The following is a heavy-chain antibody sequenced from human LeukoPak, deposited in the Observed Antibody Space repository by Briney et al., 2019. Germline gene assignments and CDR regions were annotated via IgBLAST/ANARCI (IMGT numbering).Heavy chain of an antibody. CDR1: GFTFSNYK. V-gene: IGHV3-48*03. D-gene: IGHD1-7*01. CDR3: ARKIAGTTYFGN. Sequence: PGGSLRLSCAASGFTFSNYKMNWVRQAPGKGLEWVSYISGGGDTIYYADSVKGRFTISRDSAKSSLYLQMNSLRAEDTAVYFCARKIAGTTYFGNWGQGTLVTVSS. J-gene: IGHJ4*02. CDR2: ISGGGDTI.